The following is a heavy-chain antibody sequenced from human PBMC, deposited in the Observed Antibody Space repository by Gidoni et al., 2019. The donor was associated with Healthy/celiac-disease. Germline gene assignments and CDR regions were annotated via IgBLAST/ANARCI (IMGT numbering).Heavy chain of an antibody. J-gene: IGHJ4*02. CDR3: ARDYSGSHEPLGD. V-gene: IGHV3-11*01. D-gene: IGHD1-26*01. CDR1: GFTFSDYY. CDR2: ISSSGSTI. Sequence: QGQLVESGGGLVQHGGSLRLSCAAAGFTFSDYYMSWIRHAPGKRLGRVSYISSSGSTIYYADSVKGRFTISRENAKNSLYLQMNSLRAEDTAVYCCARDYSGSHEPLGDWSQGTLVTVSS.